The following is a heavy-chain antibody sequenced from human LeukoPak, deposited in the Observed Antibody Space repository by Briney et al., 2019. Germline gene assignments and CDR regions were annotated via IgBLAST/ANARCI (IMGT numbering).Heavy chain of an antibody. D-gene: IGHD5-24*01. J-gene: IGHJ4*02. CDR1: GDSISSSSYY. CDR2: IYYSGST. Sequence: SETLSLTCTVSGDSISSSSYYWGWIRQPPTKGLEWIATIYYSGSTYYNPSLKSRVTISVDTSKNQFSLKLSSVTAADTAVYYCAREVVDGYDIDYWGQGTLVTVSS. CDR3: AREVVDGYDIDY. V-gene: IGHV4-39*01.